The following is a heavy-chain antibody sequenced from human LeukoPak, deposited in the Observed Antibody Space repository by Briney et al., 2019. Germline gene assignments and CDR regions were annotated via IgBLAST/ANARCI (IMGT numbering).Heavy chain of an antibody. J-gene: IGHJ5*02. D-gene: IGHD6-13*01. CDR2: INHSGST. CDR3: ASMIAAENWFDP. V-gene: IGHV4-34*01. Sequence: SETLSLTCAVYGGSFSGYYWSWIRQPPGKGLEWIGEINHSGSTNYNPSLKSRVTISVDTSKNQFSLKLSSVTAADTAVYYCASMIAAENWFDPWGQGTLVTVPS. CDR1: GGSFSGYY.